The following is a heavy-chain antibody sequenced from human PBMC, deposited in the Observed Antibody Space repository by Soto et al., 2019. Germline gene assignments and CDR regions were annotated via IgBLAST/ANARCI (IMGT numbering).Heavy chain of an antibody. CDR1: GYSLTDYA. V-gene: IGHV1-8*01. CDR2: ISPDSGNT. D-gene: IGHD2-8*01. CDR3: ARVYGYYYHYMDV. J-gene: IGHJ6*03. Sequence: QAYLEQSGAEVKKPGASVKVSCKASGYSLTDYAITWVRQASGQGLEYVGWISPDSGNTDYAHKFQGRVTMTSNTSISTAYMEVSSLRSDDTAVYYCARVYGYYYHYMDVWGKGTTVTVSS.